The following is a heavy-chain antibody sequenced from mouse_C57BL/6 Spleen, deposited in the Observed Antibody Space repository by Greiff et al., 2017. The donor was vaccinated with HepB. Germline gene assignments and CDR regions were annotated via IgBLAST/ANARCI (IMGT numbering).Heavy chain of an antibody. D-gene: IGHD1-1*01. CDR3: ARPLTTVVADYWYFDV. CDR2: ISSGSSTI. CDR1: GFTFSDYG. J-gene: IGHJ1*03. V-gene: IGHV5-17*01. Sequence: EVMLVESGGGLVKPGGSLKLSCAASGFTFSDYGMHWVRQAPEKGLEWVAYISSGSSTIYYADTVKGRFTISRDNAKNTLFLQMTSLRSEDTAMYYCARPLTTVVADYWYFDVWGTGTTVTVSS.